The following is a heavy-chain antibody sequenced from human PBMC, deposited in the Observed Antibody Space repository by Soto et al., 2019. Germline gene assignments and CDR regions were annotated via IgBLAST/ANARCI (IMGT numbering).Heavy chain of an antibody. CDR3: ASGYSSSWYEYYYYYYGMDV. CDR2: IYYSGST. CDR1: GGSISSSSYY. J-gene: IGHJ6*02. Sequence: SETLSLTCTVSGGSISSSSYYWGWIRQPPGKGLEWIGSIYYSGSTYYNPSLKSRVTISVDTSKNQFSLKLSSVTAADTAVYYCASGYSSSWYEYYYYYYGMDVWGQGTTVTVSS. V-gene: IGHV4-39*01. D-gene: IGHD6-13*01.